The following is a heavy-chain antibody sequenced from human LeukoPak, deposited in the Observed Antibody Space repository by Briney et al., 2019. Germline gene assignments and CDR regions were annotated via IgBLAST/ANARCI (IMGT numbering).Heavy chain of an antibody. CDR3: ARDAGIAAAGPTRPDY. CDR2: IWYDGSNK. D-gene: IGHD6-13*01. Sequence: GGSLRLSCAASGFTFSSYGMHWVRQAPGKGREGVAVIWYDGSNKYYADSVKGRFTISRDNSKNTLYLQMNSLRAEDTAVYYCARDAGIAAAGPTRPDYWGQGTLVTVSS. V-gene: IGHV3-33*01. J-gene: IGHJ4*02. CDR1: GFTFSSYG.